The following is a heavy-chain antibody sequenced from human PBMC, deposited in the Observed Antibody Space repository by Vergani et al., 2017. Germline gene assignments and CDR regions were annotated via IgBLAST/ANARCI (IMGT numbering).Heavy chain of an antibody. D-gene: IGHD1-7*01. CDR2: IYWNDDQ. Sequence: QITLKESGPTLVKPTQTLTLTCTFSGFSLNTRGVSVACIRQPPGKALDWLALIYWNDDQHSSPSLNNRVTITKDTSKNQVVLTMTNMDYVDTGTYYCVYRKNECGTTGGFDPFYYYYYMDVWGKGTTVTVSS. CDR3: VYRKNECGTTGGFDPFYYYYYMDV. V-gene: IGHV2-5*04. CDR1: GFSLNTRGVS. J-gene: IGHJ6*03.